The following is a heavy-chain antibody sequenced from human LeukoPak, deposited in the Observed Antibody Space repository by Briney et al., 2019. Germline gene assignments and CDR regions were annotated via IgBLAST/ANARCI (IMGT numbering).Heavy chain of an antibody. Sequence: GGSLRLSCAASGFTFSDYYMSWIRQAPGKGLEWVTYISSSGSTIYYADSVKGRFTISRDNAKNSLYLQMNSLRAEDTAVYYCARDIITMVRGAKDYWGQGTLVTVSS. J-gene: IGHJ4*02. V-gene: IGHV3-11*04. CDR1: GFTFSDYY. D-gene: IGHD3-10*01. CDR3: ARDIITMVRGAKDY. CDR2: ISSSGSTI.